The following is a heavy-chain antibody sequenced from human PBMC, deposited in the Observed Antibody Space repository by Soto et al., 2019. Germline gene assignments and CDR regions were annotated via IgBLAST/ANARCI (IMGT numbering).Heavy chain of an antibody. CDR1: GYTFTGYY. CDR2: MNPGSGDT. D-gene: IGHD3-16*01. Sequence: VKVSCKASGYTFTGYYIHWVRQATGQGLEWMGWMNPGSGDTGYAQKFQGRVTMTRDISIATAYMELSSLRSDDTAIYYCARMATFGSLNWFDPWGQGTLVTVSS. V-gene: IGHV1-8*02. J-gene: IGHJ5*02. CDR3: ARMATFGSLNWFDP.